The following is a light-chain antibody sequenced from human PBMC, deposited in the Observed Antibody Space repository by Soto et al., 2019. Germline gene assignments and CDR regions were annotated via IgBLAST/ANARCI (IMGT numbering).Light chain of an antibody. J-gene: IGLJ1*01. CDR1: TSNIGSNS. CDR2: TNS. Sequence: QAVVTQPPSASGTPGQRVTISCSGSTSNIGSNSVNWYQHLPGAAPKLLIYTNSRRPSGVPDRFSGSKSGTSASLAISAPRSEDEGDYYCAVWDDSLTVYVFGTGTKLTVL. CDR3: AVWDDSLTVYV. V-gene: IGLV1-44*01.